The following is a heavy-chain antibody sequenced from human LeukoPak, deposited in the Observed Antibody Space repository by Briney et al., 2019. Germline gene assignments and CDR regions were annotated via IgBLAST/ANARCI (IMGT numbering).Heavy chain of an antibody. Sequence: SQTLSLTCTVSGGSISSDNYCWSWIRQPPGKGLEWIGYIYYTGSTDYNSSLKSRVTISVDTSKNQLSLKLSSVTAADTAVYYCARITAAAASPFDPWGQGTLVTVSS. D-gene: IGHD6-13*01. V-gene: IGHV4-30-4*01. CDR3: ARITAAAASPFDP. CDR2: IYYTGST. J-gene: IGHJ5*02. CDR1: GGSISSDNYC.